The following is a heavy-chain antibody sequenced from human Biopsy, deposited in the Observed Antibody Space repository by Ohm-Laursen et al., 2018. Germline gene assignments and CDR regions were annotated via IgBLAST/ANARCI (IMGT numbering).Heavy chain of an antibody. Sequence: SDTLSLTCTVSGGSISSNNYYWGWIRQPPGKGLEWIGSIFYRGSTHCKPSLKSRVNISVDTSKNQFSLKLNSVTAADTAVYYCARDYDTSGYYYVSWGQGTLVTVSS. D-gene: IGHD3-22*01. CDR3: ARDYDTSGYYYVS. V-gene: IGHV4-39*07. CDR2: IFYRGST. CDR1: GGSISSNNYY. J-gene: IGHJ5*02.